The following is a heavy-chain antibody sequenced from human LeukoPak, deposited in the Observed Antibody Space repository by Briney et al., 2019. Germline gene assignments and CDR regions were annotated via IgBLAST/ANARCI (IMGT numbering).Heavy chain of an antibody. CDR1: GGTFSSYA. D-gene: IGHD2-15*01. Sequence: SVKVSCKASGGTFSSYAISWVRQAPGQGLEWMGGIIPVFGTANYAQKFQGRVTITADESTSTAYMELSSLRSEDTAVYYCARDRVVGLGIDNAFDIWGHGTMVSVSS. CDR2: IIPVFGTA. J-gene: IGHJ3*02. V-gene: IGHV1-69*13. CDR3: ARDRVVGLGIDNAFDI.